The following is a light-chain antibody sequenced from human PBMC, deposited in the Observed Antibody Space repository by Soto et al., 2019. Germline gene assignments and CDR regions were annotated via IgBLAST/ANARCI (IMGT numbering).Light chain of an antibody. V-gene: IGKV3D-20*01. CDR2: DTS. J-gene: IGKJ5*01. Sequence: IVLTQSPGTLSLSPGERATLSCRASQSVSSSYVAWYQHRPGLAPRLLIHDTSSRAIGIPDRLSGSKSGTNFTLTIRRMEPEDVGMYYCQQYGSSPITFGQGTRLEIK. CDR3: QQYGSSPIT. CDR1: QSVSSSY.